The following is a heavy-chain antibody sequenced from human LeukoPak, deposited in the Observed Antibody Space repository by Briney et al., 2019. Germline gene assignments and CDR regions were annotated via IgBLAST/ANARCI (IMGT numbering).Heavy chain of an antibody. Sequence: SVKVSCKASGGTFSSYAISWVRQAPGQGLEWVGGIIPIFGTANYAQKFQGRVTITADESTSTAYMELSSLRSEDTAVYYCARDSHLPPYSYGYYFDYWGQGNLVTVSS. CDR1: GGTFSSYA. D-gene: IGHD5-18*01. J-gene: IGHJ4*02. V-gene: IGHV1-69*13. CDR3: ARDSHLPPYSYGYYFDY. CDR2: IIPIFGTA.